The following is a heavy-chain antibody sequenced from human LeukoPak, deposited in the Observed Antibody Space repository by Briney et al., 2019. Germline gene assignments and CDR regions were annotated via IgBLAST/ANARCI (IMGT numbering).Heavy chain of an antibody. CDR1: GFTFNDHA. D-gene: IGHD3-22*01. J-gene: IGHJ3*02. CDR2: INWNSDNI. V-gene: IGHV3-9*01. Sequence: GRSLRLSCAASGFTFNDHAMYWVRQAPGKGLEWVSGINWNSDNIGYADSVKGRFTISRDDAKNSLFLQMNSLRAEDTALYARASYYYDTTGLGAVDIWGQGTMVTDSS. CDR3: ASYYYDTTGLGAVDI.